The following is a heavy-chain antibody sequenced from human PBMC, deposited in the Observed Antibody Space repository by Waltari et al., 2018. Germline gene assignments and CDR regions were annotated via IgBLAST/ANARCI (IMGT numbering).Heavy chain of an antibody. CDR1: GYTFTGYY. CDR2: INPNSGGT. V-gene: IGHV1-2*06. J-gene: IGHJ3*02. D-gene: IGHD3-22*01. Sequence: QVQLVQSGAEVKKPGASVKVSCKASGYTFTGYYMHWVRQAPGHGLEWRGRINPNSGGTNYAQKFQGRVTMTRDTSISTAYMELSRLRSDDTAVYYCARPGYYDSSGRKAPYAFDIWGQGTMVTVSS. CDR3: ARPGYYDSSGRKAPYAFDI.